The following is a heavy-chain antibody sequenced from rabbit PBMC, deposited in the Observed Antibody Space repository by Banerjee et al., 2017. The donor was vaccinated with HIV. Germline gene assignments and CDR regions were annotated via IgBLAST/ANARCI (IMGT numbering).Heavy chain of an antibody. CDR1: GFTFSSYYR. V-gene: IGHV1S43*01. CDR3: ARSSSSGYWITRLHL. Sequence: QSLEESGGDLVKPGASLTLTCTASGFTFSSYYRMCWVRQAPGRGLELIACIYTTSGSTWYASWVNGRFTISLDKAHNTVFLQMTSLTAADTATYFCARSSSSGYWITRLHLWGPGTLVTVS. CDR2: IYTTSGST. J-gene: IGHJ3*01. D-gene: IGHD1-1*01.